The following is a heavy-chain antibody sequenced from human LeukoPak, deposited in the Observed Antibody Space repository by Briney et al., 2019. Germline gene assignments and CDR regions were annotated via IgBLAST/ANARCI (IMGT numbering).Heavy chain of an antibody. J-gene: IGHJ4*02. D-gene: IGHD2-15*01. CDR3: AKDSGDAEGSGGKPDY. CDR1: GFTFSSYA. V-gene: IGHV3-23*01. Sequence: RGSLRISCAASGFTFSSYAMSWVRQDPGKGLEWVSAISGSGGSTYYADSVKGRFTISRDNSKNTLYLQMNSLRAEDTAVYYCAKDSGDAEGSGGKPDYWGQGTLVTVSS. CDR2: ISGSGGST.